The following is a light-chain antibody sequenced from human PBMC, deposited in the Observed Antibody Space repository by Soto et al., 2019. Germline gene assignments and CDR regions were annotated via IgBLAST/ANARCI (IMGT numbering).Light chain of an antibody. V-gene: IGKV1-5*01. CDR2: DAS. J-gene: IGKJ2*01. Sequence: DIQMTQFPSTLSASAGDRITITCRASQSIRNWLAWYQQKPGKAPKLLIYDASTLERGVPSRFSGSGSGTEFTLSISSLQPDDFATYYCQQYDSSSGYTFGQGTKLEIK. CDR1: QSIRNW. CDR3: QQYDSSSGYT.